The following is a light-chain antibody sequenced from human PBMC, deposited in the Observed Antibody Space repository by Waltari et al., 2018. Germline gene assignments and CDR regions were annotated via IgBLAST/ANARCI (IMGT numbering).Light chain of an antibody. Sequence: QSALTQPASASGSPGQPITISCTATSRYVAGYNYVSWYQQHPGKAPKLMIYDVSNRPSGVSNRFSGSKSGNTASLTISGLQAEDEADYYCSSYTSSSTNVVFGGGTKLTVL. CDR2: DVS. CDR1: SRYVAGYNY. CDR3: SSYTSSSTNVV. V-gene: IGLV2-14*01. J-gene: IGLJ2*01.